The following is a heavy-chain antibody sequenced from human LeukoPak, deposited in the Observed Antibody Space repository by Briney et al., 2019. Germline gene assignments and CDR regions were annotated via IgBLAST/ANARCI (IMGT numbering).Heavy chain of an antibody. V-gene: IGHV3-30*02. CDR1: GFTFSSYG. J-gene: IGHJ4*02. CDR2: IRYDGSNK. D-gene: IGHD6-13*01. Sequence: GGSLRLSCAASGFTFSSYGMHWVRQAPGKGLEWVAFIRYDGSNKYYAYSVKGRFTISRDNSKNSLYLQMNSLTAEDTAVYYCAKATIQQQLPGDYWGQGTLVTVSS. CDR3: AKATIQQQLPGDY.